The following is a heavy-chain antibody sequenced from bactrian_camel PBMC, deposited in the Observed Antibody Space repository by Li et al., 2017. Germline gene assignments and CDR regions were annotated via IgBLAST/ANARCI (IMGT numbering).Heavy chain of an antibody. CDR2: SDGDGAT. J-gene: IGHJ4*01. V-gene: IGHV3S53*01. D-gene: IGHD5*01. CDR1: RYFAC. Sequence: VQLVESGGGSVQAGGSVRLSCVASRYFACMGWFRQVPGKPREGVALSDGDGATKYEDPAKGRFTISLDTANNMVYLEMNSLKPDDTGMYYCAARWAGYTPGCLDGDRYVYWGQGTQVTVS. CDR3: AARWAGYTPGCLDGDRYVY.